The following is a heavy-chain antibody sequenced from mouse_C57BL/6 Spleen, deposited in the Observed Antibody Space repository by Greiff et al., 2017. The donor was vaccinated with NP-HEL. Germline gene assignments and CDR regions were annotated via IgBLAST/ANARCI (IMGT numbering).Heavy chain of an antibody. D-gene: IGHD1-1*02. V-gene: IGHV1-55*01. CDR3: ARDYPGYFDV. Sequence: VQLQQSGAELVKPGALVKMSCKASGYTFTSYWITWVKQRPGQGLEWIGDIYPGSGSTNYNEKFKSKATLTVDTSSSTAYMQLSSLTSEDSAVYYCARDYPGYFDVWGTGTTVTVSS. CDR1: GYTFTSYW. J-gene: IGHJ1*03. CDR2: IYPGSGST.